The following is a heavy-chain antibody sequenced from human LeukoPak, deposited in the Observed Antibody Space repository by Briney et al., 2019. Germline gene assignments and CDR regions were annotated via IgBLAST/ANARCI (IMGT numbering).Heavy chain of an antibody. V-gene: IGHV4-39*01. CDR3: ARHSGNFWSGYFRHWFDP. CDR1: GGSISSSSYY. CDR2: IYYSGST. Sequence: SETLSLTCTVSGGSISSSSYYWGWIRQPPGKGLEWIVSIYYSGSTYYNPSLKSRVTISVDTSKNQFSLKLSSVTAADTAVYYCARHSGNFWSGYFRHWFDPWGQGTLVTVSS. J-gene: IGHJ5*02. D-gene: IGHD3-3*01.